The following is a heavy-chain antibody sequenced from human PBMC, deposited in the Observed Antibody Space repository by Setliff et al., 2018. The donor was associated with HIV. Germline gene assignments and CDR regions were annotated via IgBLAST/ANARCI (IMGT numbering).Heavy chain of an antibody. Sequence: PSETLSLTCTVSGGSLSTYYWSWIRQPAGEGLEYIGRVHSTGTTIYNPSLKSRVTMSVDTSKTQLSLKLRSVTAADTAVYYCARARVTMTGGRLEPYAFDRWGQGTKVTVSS. J-gene: IGHJ3*01. CDR1: GGSLSTYY. V-gene: IGHV4-4*07. D-gene: IGHD3-22*01. CDR2: VHSTGTT. CDR3: ARARVTMTGGRLEPYAFDR.